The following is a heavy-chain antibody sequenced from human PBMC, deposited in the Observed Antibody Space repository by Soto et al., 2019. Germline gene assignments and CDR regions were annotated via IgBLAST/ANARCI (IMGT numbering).Heavy chain of an antibody. CDR1: GYTFTTYW. V-gene: IGHV5-51*01. J-gene: IGHJ4*02. Sequence: GESLKISCKGSGYTFTTYWIAWVRQMPGKGLEWMGIIYPSDSDTRYSPSFQGQVTISADKSISTAYLQWSSLKASDTAMYYCVRHYGYYIDFWGQGTLVTVSS. CDR3: VRHYGYYIDF. CDR2: IYPSDSDT. D-gene: IGHD5-18*01.